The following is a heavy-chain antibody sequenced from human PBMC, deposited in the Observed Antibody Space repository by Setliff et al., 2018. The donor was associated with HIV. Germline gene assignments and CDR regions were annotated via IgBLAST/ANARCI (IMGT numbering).Heavy chain of an antibody. J-gene: IGHJ4*02. CDR3: AKELAASGLGYFDS. CDR1: GFTFTTYW. CDR2: ILSTGERT. D-gene: IGHD3-22*01. Sequence: PGGSLRLSCAASGFTFTTYWMHWVRQVPGEGLEWVSAILSTGERTFYADSVKGRFTISRDNSKNTVYLQMNSLRAEDTAEYYCAKELAASGLGYFDSWGRGILVTVSS. V-gene: IGHV3-23*01.